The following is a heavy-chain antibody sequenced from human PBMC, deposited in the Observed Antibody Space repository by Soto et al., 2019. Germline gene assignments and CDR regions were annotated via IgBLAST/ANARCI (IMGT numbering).Heavy chain of an antibody. CDR2: IYPGDSDT. V-gene: IGHV5-51*01. J-gene: IGHJ4*02. D-gene: IGHD2-21*01. CDR1: GYTFTSKS. CDR3: ASVCGVEFFY. Sequence: CKHCGYTFTSKSKDWGRQMPGKGLECVGIIYPGDSDTRYSPSFLGQVTISADKSISTAYLQWSSLKASDTAMYYCASVCGVEFFYLGQWTLVT.